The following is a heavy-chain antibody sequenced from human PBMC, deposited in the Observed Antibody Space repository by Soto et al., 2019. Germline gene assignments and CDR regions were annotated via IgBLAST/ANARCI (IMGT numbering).Heavy chain of an antibody. J-gene: IGHJ4*02. CDR2: IYEGGRT. D-gene: IGHD7-27*01. CDR3: TRGPSGDNVDY. V-gene: IGHV4-30-4*01. Sequence: QVRLQESGPGLVKPSQTLSLTCTVSGDSISTVNHYWSWIRQPPDKGLEWIGHIYEGGRTYSTPSLPTPATISLDTSKNQFPLKLSSMDAADTAVYYCTRGPSGDNVDYWGQGTLVTVSS. CDR1: GDSISTVNHY.